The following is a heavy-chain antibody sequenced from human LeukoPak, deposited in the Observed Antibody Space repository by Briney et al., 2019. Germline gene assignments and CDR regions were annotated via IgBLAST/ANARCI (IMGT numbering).Heavy chain of an antibody. V-gene: IGHV1-18*01. J-gene: IGHJ4*02. CDR2: ISAYNGNT. Sequence: GASVKVSCKASGYTFTSYGISWVRQAPGQGLEWMGWISAYNGNTNYAQKLQGRVTMTTDTSTSTAYMELSSLRSEDTAVYYCARGGYYNSSGQGHVHFDYWGQGTLVTVSS. CDR1: GYTFTSYG. D-gene: IGHD3-22*01. CDR3: ARGGYYNSSGQGHVHFDY.